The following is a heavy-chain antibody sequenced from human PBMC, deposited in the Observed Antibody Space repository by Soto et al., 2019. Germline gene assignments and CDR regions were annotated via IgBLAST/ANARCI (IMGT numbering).Heavy chain of an antibody. CDR3: ARQRTTVVTQAYFDH. V-gene: IGHV4-39*01. CDR2: IYYSGRT. Sequence: SETLSLTCSVSGESISSSSYYWVWIRQPPGKVLEWIGSIYYSGRTYYNPSFKSRVTISIDTSKNQFSLKLSSVTATDTAVYYCARQRTTVVTQAYFDHWGQGALVTVSS. J-gene: IGHJ4*02. CDR1: GESISSSSYY. D-gene: IGHD2-21*02.